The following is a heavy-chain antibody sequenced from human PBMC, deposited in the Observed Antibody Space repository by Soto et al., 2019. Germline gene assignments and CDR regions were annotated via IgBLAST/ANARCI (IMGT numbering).Heavy chain of an antibody. CDR2: ISGSGGST. D-gene: IGHD6-13*01. Sequence: PGGSLRLSCAASGFTFSSYAMSWVRQAPGKGLEWVSAISGSGGSTYYADTVKGRFTISRDNAKNTLYLQMNSLRAEDTAVYYCARIYSSSWYTSDHDAFDIWGQGTMVTVSS. V-gene: IGHV3-23*01. CDR1: GFTFSSYA. CDR3: ARIYSSSWYTSDHDAFDI. J-gene: IGHJ3*02.